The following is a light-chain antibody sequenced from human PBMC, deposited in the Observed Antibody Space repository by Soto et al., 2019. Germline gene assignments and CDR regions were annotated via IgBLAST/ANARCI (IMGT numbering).Light chain of an antibody. J-gene: IGLJ3*02. Sequence: QSVLTQPPSASGTPGQRVTISCSGSRSNIGNNAVSWYQQFPGTAPKLLIYNNNQRPSGVPDRCSGSKSGTSASLAISGLQSEAEADDYCATWDDSLNARGVFGGGTKLTVL. V-gene: IGLV1-44*01. CDR1: RSNIGNNA. CDR2: NNN. CDR3: ATWDDSLNARGV.